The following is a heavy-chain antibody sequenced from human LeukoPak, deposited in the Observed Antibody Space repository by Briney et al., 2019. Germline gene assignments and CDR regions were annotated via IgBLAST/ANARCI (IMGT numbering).Heavy chain of an antibody. CDR1: GFILSSHG. D-gene: IGHD6-19*01. J-gene: IGHJ4*01. CDR3: ATTRPYGTTWAGAFED. CDR2: VTSRGGT. Sequence: GGSLRLSCAASGFILSSHGMSWVRQAPGKRLEWVSTVTSRGGTDYTDSVKGRFIISRDNSKNTLLLQMNSLRAEDTAVYYCATTRPYGTTWAGAFEDWGQGTPVTVSS. V-gene: IGHV3-23*01.